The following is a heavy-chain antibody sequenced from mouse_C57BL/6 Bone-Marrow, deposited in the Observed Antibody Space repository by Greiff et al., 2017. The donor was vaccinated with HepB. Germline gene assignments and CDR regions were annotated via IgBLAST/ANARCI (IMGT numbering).Heavy chain of an antibody. CDR3: ARGKIYFDY. J-gene: IGHJ2*01. V-gene: IGHV5-4*03. CDR1: GFTFSSYA. CDR2: ISDGGSYT. Sequence: EVKLVESGGGLVKPGGSLKLSCAASGFTFSSYAMSWVRQTPEKRLEWVATISDGGSYTYYPDNVKGRFTISRDNAKNNLYLQMSHLKSEDTAMYYCARGKIYFDYGGQGKTLTVTA.